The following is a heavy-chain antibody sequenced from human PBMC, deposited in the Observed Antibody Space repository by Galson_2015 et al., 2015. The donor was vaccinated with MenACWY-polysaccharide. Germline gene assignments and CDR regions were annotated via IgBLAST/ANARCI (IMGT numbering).Heavy chain of an antibody. Sequence: SLRLSCAASGLTFSDYAMTWVRQAPGKGLEWVSGISGGGGSTYYADPVKGRFTISRDNSKNTLYLQMNSLRAEDTAIYYCAGLRSGYWGRGTLVTVSS. CDR2: ISGGGGST. V-gene: IGHV3-23*01. J-gene: IGHJ4*02. CDR3: AGLRSGY. CDR1: GLTFSDYA. D-gene: IGHD5-12*01.